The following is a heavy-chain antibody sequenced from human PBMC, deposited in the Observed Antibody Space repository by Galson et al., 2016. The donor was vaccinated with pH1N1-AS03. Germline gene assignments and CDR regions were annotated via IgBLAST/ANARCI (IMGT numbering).Heavy chain of an antibody. CDR1: GGTFSSYA. CDR2: IIAMFGTA. V-gene: IGHV1-69*06. Sequence: SVKVSCKASGGTFSSYAISWVRQAPGQGLEWMGGIIAMFGTANYAQKVQGRVTITADKSTSTAYMELSSLRSEDTAVYSCAGDANYDFWSGHDAFDIWGQGTMVTVSS. J-gene: IGHJ3*02. D-gene: IGHD3-3*01. CDR3: AGDANYDFWSGHDAFDI.